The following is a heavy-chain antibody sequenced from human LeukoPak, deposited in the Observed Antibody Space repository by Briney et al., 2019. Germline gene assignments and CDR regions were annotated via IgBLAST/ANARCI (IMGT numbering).Heavy chain of an antibody. Sequence: PSETLSLTCAVYGGSFSGYNWTWIRQPPGKGLEWIGDISHSGSANCNPSLKSRVTISVDTSKNQFSLKLSSVTAADTAVYYCARANTLHNWFDSWGQGTLVTVSS. CDR2: ISHSGSA. V-gene: IGHV4-34*01. CDR1: GGSFSGYN. CDR3: ARANTLHNWFDS. J-gene: IGHJ5*01. D-gene: IGHD2-15*01.